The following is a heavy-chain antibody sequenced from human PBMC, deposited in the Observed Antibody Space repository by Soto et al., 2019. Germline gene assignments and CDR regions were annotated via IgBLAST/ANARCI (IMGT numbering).Heavy chain of an antibody. CDR2: FVPMFGSA. V-gene: IGHV1-69*13. D-gene: IGHD3-9*01. CDR1: GTTLDSFT. Sequence: SVKVSCKPSGTTLDSFTFSWVRQAPGQGLEWMGGFVPMFGSASIAQRFQGRVRITADASTGTGYMELSDLRSEDSAIYYCAREDDTTGHYSWFDPWGPGTLVTVSS. CDR3: AREDDTTGHYSWFDP. J-gene: IGHJ5*02.